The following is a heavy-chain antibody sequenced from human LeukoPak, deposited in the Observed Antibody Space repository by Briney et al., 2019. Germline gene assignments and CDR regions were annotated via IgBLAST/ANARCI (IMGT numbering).Heavy chain of an antibody. Sequence: SETLSLTCAVYDGSFSGYYWSWIRQPPGKGLEWIGEINHSGSTNYNPSLKSRVTISVDTSKNQFSLKLSSVTAADTAVYYCAGRMTATDYYYYGMDVWGQGTTVTVSS. CDR2: INHSGST. CDR1: DGSFSGYY. CDR3: AGRMTATDYYYYGMDV. D-gene: IGHD2-21*02. V-gene: IGHV4-34*01. J-gene: IGHJ6*02.